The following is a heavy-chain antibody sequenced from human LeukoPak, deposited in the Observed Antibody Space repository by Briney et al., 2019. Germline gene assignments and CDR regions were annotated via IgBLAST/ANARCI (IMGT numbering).Heavy chain of an antibody. CDR3: ASGASVGSGYSLYFSDY. V-gene: IGHV1-2*02. Sequence: GASVTVSCKDSGYTFSEYYIHWVRQAPGQGPEWMGWINPKSGGTNFAQTFQGRVTMTRDTSITTAYMELSRLTSDDTAVYYCASGASVGSGYSLYFSDYWGQGTLVTVSS. CDR1: GYTFSEYY. J-gene: IGHJ4*02. D-gene: IGHD3-22*01. CDR2: INPKSGGT.